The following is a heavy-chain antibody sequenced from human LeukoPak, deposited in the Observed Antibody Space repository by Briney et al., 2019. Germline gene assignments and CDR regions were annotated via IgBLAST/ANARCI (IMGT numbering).Heavy chain of an antibody. V-gene: IGHV3-43*01. Sequence: PGGSLRLSRAASGFTFDDYTMHWVRQPPRKGLEWISLITWDGGTTYYADSVRGRFTISRDNSKNSLFLRMNSLRPEDTALYYCARDRTAEAGNDYYMGVWGNGTTVIVSS. J-gene: IGHJ6*03. CDR2: ITWDGGTT. CDR1: GFTFDDYT. D-gene: IGHD6-19*01. CDR3: ARDRTAEAGNDYYMGV.